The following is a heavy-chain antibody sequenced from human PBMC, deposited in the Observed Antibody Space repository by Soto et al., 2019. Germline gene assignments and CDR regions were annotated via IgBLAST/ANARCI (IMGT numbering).Heavy chain of an antibody. D-gene: IGHD3-3*01. V-gene: IGHV4-59*01. Sequence: SETLSLTCTVTGGSMSGYYWNWIRQPPGEGLQWIGNIYYSGSTNYNPSLKSRVTISVDTSKNHFSLKVNSVTTADTAVYYCARSPTFLDRFDPWGQGTLVTVSS. CDR1: GGSMSGYY. CDR3: ARSPTFLDRFDP. CDR2: IYYSGST. J-gene: IGHJ5*02.